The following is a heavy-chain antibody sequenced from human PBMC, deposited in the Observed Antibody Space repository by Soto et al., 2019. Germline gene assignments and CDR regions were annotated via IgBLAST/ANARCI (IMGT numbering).Heavy chain of an antibody. J-gene: IGHJ6*02. CDR2: IDPSDSYT. CDR1: GYSFTSYW. D-gene: IGHD3-10*01. V-gene: IGHV5-10-1*01. CDR3: AGTSGVGESFDYYGMDV. Sequence: PGESLKISCKGSGYSFTSYWISWVRQMPGKGLEWMGRIDPSDSYTNYSPSFQGHVTISADKSISTAYLQWSSLKASDTAMYYCAGTSGVGESFDYYGMDVWGQGTTVTVSS.